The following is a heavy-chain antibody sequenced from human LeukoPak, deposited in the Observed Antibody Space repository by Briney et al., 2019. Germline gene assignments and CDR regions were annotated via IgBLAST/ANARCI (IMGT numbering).Heavy chain of an antibody. Sequence: GASVKVSCKASGYTFTSYYMHWVRQAPGQGLDWMGIINPSGGSTNYAQKFQGRVTITADESTSTAYMELSSLRSEDTAVYYCASQGYDSSGYHFDYWGQGTLVTVSS. CDR3: ASQGYDSSGYHFDY. V-gene: IGHV1-46*01. CDR1: GYTFTSYY. D-gene: IGHD3-22*01. J-gene: IGHJ4*02. CDR2: INPSGGST.